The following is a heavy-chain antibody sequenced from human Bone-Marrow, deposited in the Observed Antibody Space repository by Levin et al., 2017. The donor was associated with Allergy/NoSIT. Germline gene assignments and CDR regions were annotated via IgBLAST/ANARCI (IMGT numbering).Heavy chain of an antibody. CDR2: IDNSGGST. Sequence: GGSLRLSCAASGFTFSTYAIRWVRQAPGKGLEWVSSIDNSGGSTYYADSVKGRFTISRDNSKNTLYLQMNSLRVEDTAVYYCAKPRTNPWAYGMDVWGQGTTVTVSS. CDR1: GFTFSTYA. V-gene: IGHV3-23*01. D-gene: IGHD1-1*01. J-gene: IGHJ6*02. CDR3: AKPRTNPWAYGMDV.